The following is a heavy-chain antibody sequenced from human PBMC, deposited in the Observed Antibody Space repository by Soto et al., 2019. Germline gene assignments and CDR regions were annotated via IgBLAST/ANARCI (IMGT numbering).Heavy chain of an antibody. V-gene: IGHV4-31*03. D-gene: IGHD3-10*01. CDR2: IYYSGST. CDR1: GGSISSGGYY. J-gene: IGHJ6*02. CDR3: AIDYYGSGSYYNVLAGMDV. Sequence: LSETLSLTCTVSGGSISSGGYYWSWIRQHPGKGLEWIGYIYYSGSTYYNPSLKSRVTISVDTSKNQFSLKLSSVTAADTAVYYCAIDYYGSGSYYNVLAGMDVWGQGTTVNVSS.